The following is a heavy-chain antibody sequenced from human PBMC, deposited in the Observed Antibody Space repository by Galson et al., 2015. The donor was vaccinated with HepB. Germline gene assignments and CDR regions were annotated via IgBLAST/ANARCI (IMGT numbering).Heavy chain of an antibody. D-gene: IGHD3-3*01. Sequence: SLRLSCAASGFTFSSYAMHWVRQAPGKGLEWVAVVSYDESNKYYADSVKGRFTISRDNSKNTLYLQMNSLRAEDTAVYYCARDGSPRWSDYYYYGMDVWGQGTTVTVSS. CDR2: VSYDESNK. CDR1: GFTFSSYA. V-gene: IGHV3-30*04. CDR3: ARDGSPRWSDYYYYGMDV. J-gene: IGHJ6*02.